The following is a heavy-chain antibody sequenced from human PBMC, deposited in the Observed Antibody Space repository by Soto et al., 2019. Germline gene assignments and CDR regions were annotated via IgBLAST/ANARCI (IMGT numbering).Heavy chain of an antibody. CDR1: GGSISNYY. Sequence: SETLSLTCIVSGGSISNYYWSWIRQPPGKGLEWIGYIYYSGSTNYNPSLTSRVTISVDTSKNQFSLKLSSVTAADTAVYYCARHRYSYGVYYFDYWAQGTLVPVSS. V-gene: IGHV4-59*08. CDR3: ARHRYSYGVYYFDY. D-gene: IGHD5-18*01. CDR2: IYYSGST. J-gene: IGHJ4*02.